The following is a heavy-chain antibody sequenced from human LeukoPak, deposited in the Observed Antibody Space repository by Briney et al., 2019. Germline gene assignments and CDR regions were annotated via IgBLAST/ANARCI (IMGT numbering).Heavy chain of an antibody. CDR1: GGSISSHY. J-gene: IGHJ4*02. D-gene: IGHD6-13*01. CDR3: ARSSIVAAGTDY. Sequence: SETLSLTCTVSGGSISSHYWSWIRQPPGKGLEWIGYIYYSGSANYNPSLKSRVTISVDTSKNQFSLKLSSVTAADTAVYYCARSSIVAAGTDYWGQGTLVTVSS. CDR2: IYYSGSA. V-gene: IGHV4-59*11.